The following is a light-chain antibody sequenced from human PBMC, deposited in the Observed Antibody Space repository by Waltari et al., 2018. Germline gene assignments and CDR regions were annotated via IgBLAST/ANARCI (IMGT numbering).Light chain of an antibody. J-gene: IGLJ2*01. CDR1: ALPRQY. CDR2: KDT. Sequence: SYELTQPPSVSVSPGQTARITCSGDALPRQYSFWYQQRSGQAPVLVIYKDTERPSGIPERFSGSVSGTRCTLTIGGVQAQDGADYYCQSTDNGGTYVVFGGGTKLTVL. CDR3: QSTDNGGTYVV. V-gene: IGLV3-25*03.